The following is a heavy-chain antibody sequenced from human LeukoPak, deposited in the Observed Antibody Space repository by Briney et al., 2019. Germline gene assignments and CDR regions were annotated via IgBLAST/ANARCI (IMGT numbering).Heavy chain of an antibody. D-gene: IGHD3-22*01. CDR2: IYPDDSDT. Sequence: GESLKISCKGSGYIFTNYWIAWVRQMPGKGLEWMGIIYPDDSDTRYSPSFQGQVNISAYKSISTAYLQWSSLKASDTAMYYCARRSYYDSGGYYYDFWGQGTLVTVSS. V-gene: IGHV5-51*01. CDR1: GYIFTNYW. J-gene: IGHJ4*02. CDR3: ARRSYYDSGGYYYDF.